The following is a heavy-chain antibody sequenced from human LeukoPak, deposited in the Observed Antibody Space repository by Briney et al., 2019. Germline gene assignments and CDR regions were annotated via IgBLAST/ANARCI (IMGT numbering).Heavy chain of an antibody. V-gene: IGHV4-34*01. D-gene: IGHD6-13*01. CDR2: INHSGST. Sequence: SETLSLTCAVSGGSFSGYYWSWIRQPPGKGLEWIGEINHSGSTNYNPSLKSRVTISVDTSKNQFSLKLSSVTAADTAVYYCARGGLRGQQLVRNFDYWGQGTLVTVSS. CDR1: GGSFSGYY. CDR3: ARGGLRGQQLVRNFDY. J-gene: IGHJ4*02.